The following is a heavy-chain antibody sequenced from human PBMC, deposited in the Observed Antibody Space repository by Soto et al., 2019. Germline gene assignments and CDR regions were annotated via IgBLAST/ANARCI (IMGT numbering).Heavy chain of an antibody. Sequence: EVQLVESGGGLVQPGGSLKLSCAASGFTFSGSTMHWVRQASGKGLEWVGRIRSRANSYATAYAASVNGRFTISRDDSKNTAYLQMSSLKTDDTAVYYCTTEGGDCPNWGQGTLVTVSS. J-gene: IGHJ4*02. D-gene: IGHD2-21*02. CDR3: TTEGGDCPN. CDR2: IRSRANSYAT. V-gene: IGHV3-73*01. CDR1: GFTFSGST.